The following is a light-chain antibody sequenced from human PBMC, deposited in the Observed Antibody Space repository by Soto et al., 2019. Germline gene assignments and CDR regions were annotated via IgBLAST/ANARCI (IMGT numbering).Light chain of an antibody. CDR1: QRITNY. V-gene: IGKV1-39*01. J-gene: IGKJ4*01. CDR2: AAS. Sequence: DIQMTQSPSALSASVGDRVTITCRASQRITNYLNWYQHKPGQAPNLLIYAASTLQAGVPSRFRGSGSGTDFTLTISSLQPEDFATYFCQQSNSSPPTFGGGTKVEIK. CDR3: QQSNSSPPT.